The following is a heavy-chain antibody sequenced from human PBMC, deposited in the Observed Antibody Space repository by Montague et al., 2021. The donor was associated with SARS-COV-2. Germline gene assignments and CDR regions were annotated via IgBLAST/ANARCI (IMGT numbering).Heavy chain of an antibody. CDR3: ARAPYYDFWSGYGGAFDI. D-gene: IGHD3-3*01. Sequence: SETLSLTCTVSGGSISSSYWTWIRQPPGKGLEWIGYIYYSGSTSYNPSLKSRVTMSVDKSKNQFSLKLSSVTAADTAVYYCARAPYYDFWSGYGGAFDIWGQGTMVTVSS. V-gene: IGHV4-59*12. J-gene: IGHJ3*02. CDR1: GGSISSSY. CDR2: IYYSGST.